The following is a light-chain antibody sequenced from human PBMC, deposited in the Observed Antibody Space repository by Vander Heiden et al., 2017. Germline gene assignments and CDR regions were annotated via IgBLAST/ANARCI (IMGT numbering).Light chain of an antibody. CDR2: AAA. CDR3: QQSYSTPYT. V-gene: IGKV1-39*01. J-gene: IGKJ2*01. CDR1: QSISSY. Sequence: DIQKTESPSSLSASVGDRLTITCRASQSISSYFNWYQQQPGKAPNLLIYAAANLQVGVPSRFSGSGSGTDFTLTISSLQPEDFATDYCQQSYSTPYTFGQGTKLEIK.